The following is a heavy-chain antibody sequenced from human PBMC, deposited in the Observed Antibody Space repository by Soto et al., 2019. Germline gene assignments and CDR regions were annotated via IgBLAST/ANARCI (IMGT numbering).Heavy chain of an antibody. D-gene: IGHD2-15*01. J-gene: IGHJ4*02. CDR1: GFSFNSYA. V-gene: IGHV3-23*01. CDR3: AKDVRSSSYALDY. Sequence: HPGGSLRLSCAASGFSFNSYAMSWVRQAPGKGLEWVSAIIASGGSTFYADSVKGRFTISRDNSKNTLYLQMNSLRAEDTAVYYCAKDVRSSSYALDYWGQGALVTVSS. CDR2: IIASGGST.